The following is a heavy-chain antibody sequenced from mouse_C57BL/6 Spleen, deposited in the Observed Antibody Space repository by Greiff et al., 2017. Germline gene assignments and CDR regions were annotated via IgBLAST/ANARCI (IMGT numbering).Heavy chain of an antibody. CDR1: GYTFTSYW. CDR3: TKDGYYSKVDY. D-gene: IGHD2-5*01. V-gene: IGHV1-5*01. J-gene: IGHJ2*01. Sequence: EVKLVESGTVLARPGASVKMSCKTSGYTFTSYWMHWVKQRHGQGLEWIGDFYPGNSDTSYNQKFKGKAKLTAVTSASTAYMELSSLTNEDSAVYYCTKDGYYSKVDYWGQGTTLTVSS. CDR2: FYPGNSDT.